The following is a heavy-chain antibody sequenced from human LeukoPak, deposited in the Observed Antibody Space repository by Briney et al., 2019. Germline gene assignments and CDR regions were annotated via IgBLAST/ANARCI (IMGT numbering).Heavy chain of an antibody. CDR2: VSGSGGGST. CDR1: GFTFSSYA. Sequence: GGSLRLSCAASGFTFSSYAMSWVRQAPGKGLEWVSAVSGSGGGSTYYADSVKGRFTIFRDNSENALYLQMNSLRADDTAVYYCAKPRARDCSGGSCSHDAFDIWGQGTMVTVSS. D-gene: IGHD2-15*01. V-gene: IGHV3-23*01. CDR3: AKPRARDCSGGSCSHDAFDI. J-gene: IGHJ3*02.